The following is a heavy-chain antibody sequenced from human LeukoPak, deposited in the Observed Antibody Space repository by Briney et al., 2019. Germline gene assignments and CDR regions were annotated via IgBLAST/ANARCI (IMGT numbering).Heavy chain of an antibody. CDR2: FDPEDGET. V-gene: IGHV1-24*01. CDR3: ATDPITGPRGSHYYYGMDV. CDR1: GYTLTELS. Sequence: ASVTVSCKVSGYTLTELSMHWVRQAPGKGLEWMGGFDPEDGETIYAQKFQGRVTMTEDTSTDTAYMELSSLRSEDTAVYYCATDPITGPRGSHYYYGMDVWGQGTTVTVSS. D-gene: IGHD1-14*01. J-gene: IGHJ6*02.